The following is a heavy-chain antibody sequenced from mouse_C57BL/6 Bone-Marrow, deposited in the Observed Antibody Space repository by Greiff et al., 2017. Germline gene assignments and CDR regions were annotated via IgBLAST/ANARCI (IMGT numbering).Heavy chain of an antibody. D-gene: IGHD2-1*01. CDR2: INSDGSAI. J-gene: IGHJ1*03. Sequence: EVQGVETGGGLVQPGGSRGLSCEGSGFTFSGFWMSWVRQTPGKTLEWIGDINSDGSAINYAPSIKDRFTIFRDNDKSTLYLQMSNVRSEDTATYFCMRYGNYWYFDVWGTGTTVTVSS. V-gene: IGHV11-2*01. CDR1: GFTFSGFW. CDR3: MRYGNYWYFDV.